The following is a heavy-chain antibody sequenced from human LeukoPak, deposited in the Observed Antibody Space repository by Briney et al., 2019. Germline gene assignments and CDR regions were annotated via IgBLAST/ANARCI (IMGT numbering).Heavy chain of an antibody. J-gene: IGHJ4*02. Sequence: SETLSLTCTVSGDSISSSSYYWGWLRQPPGKGLEWIGSIYYSGSTYYNPSLKSRFTISVDTSKNQFSLKLTSVTAADTAVYYCARVGYSGYDDRGSFDYWGQGTLVTVSS. CDR2: IYYSGST. CDR1: GDSISSSSYY. V-gene: IGHV4-39*07. CDR3: ARVGYSGYDDRGSFDY. D-gene: IGHD5-12*01.